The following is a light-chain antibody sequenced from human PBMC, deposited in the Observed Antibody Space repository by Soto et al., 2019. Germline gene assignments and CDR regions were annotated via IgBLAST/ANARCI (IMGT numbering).Light chain of an antibody. CDR2: AAS. J-gene: IGKJ1*01. CDR1: QSISYS. CDR3: QQTYSNLWT. Sequence: DIQMTQSPSSLSASVGESVTFTCRASQSISYSLNWFQQKPGKAPKVLIYAASSLPSGVPSRFSGSGSGTEFTLTINNLQREDFADYFCQQTYSNLWTFGQGTKVEIK. V-gene: IGKV1-39*01.